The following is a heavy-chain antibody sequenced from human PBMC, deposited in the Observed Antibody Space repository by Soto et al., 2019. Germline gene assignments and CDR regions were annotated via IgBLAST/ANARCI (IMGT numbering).Heavy chain of an antibody. V-gene: IGHV5-51*01. CDR1: GYYFSDYW. CDR2: IYPGDSDT. J-gene: IGHJ4*02. Sequence: PGESLKISCRGSGYYFSDYWIAWVRQMPGKGLEWMGIIYPGDSDTRYSPSFQGQVTMSADKSIRTAYLQWSSLKASDTAIYYCARQKDSCNSGRCYADYWGQGTLVTVSS. D-gene: IGHD2-15*01. CDR3: ARQKDSCNSGRCYADY.